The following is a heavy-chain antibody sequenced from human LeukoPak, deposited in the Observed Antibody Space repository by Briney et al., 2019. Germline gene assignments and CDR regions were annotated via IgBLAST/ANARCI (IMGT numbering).Heavy chain of an antibody. CDR2: IYYSGST. V-gene: IGHV4-31*03. J-gene: IGHJ4*02. D-gene: IGHD5-12*01. CDR3: ARVVATITSYYFDH. Sequence: SQTLSLTCTVSGGSISSGGYYWSWIRQHPGKGLEWNGYIYYSGSTYYNPSLKSRVTISVDTPKNQFSLKLSSVTAADTAVYYCARVVATITSYYFDHWGQGTLVTVSS. CDR1: GGSISSGGYY.